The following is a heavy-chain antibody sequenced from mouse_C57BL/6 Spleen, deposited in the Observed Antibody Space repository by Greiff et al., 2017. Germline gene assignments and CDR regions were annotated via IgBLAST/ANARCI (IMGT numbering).Heavy chain of an antibody. CDR3: ARGYYGSPSYAMDY. CDR1: GYAFTNYL. J-gene: IGHJ4*01. CDR2: INPGSGGT. V-gene: IGHV1-54*01. Sequence: QVQLQQSGAELVRPGTSVKVSCKASGYAFTNYLIEWVKQRPGQGLEWIGVINPGSGGTNYNEKFKGKATLTADKSSSNDYMQLNSLTSEDSAVYFCARGYYGSPSYAMDYWGQGTSVTVSS. D-gene: IGHD1-1*01.